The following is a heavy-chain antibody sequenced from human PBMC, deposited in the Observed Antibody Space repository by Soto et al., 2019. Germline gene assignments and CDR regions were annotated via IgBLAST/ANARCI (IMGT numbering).Heavy chain of an antibody. V-gene: IGHV4-59*01. CDR3: AREAKYQPLTFDY. D-gene: IGHD2-2*01. J-gene: IGHJ4*02. Sequence: SETLSLTCTVSGGSISSYYWSWIRQPPGKGLEWIGYIYYSGSTNYNPSLKSRVTISVDTSKNQFSLKLSSVTAADTAVYYCAREAKYQPLTFDYWGQGTLVTVSS. CDR2: IYYSGST. CDR1: GGSISSYY.